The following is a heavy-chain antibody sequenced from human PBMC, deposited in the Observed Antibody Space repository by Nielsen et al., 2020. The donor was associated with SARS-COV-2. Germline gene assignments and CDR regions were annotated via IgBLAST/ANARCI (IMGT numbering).Heavy chain of an antibody. CDR3: ATLPWSDYGDYYGMDV. D-gene: IGHD4-17*01. V-gene: IGHV3-20*01. J-gene: IGHJ6*02. CDR1: GFTFDDYG. Sequence: GESLKISCAASGFTFDDYGMSWVRQAPGKGLEWVSGINWNGGSTGYADSVKGRFTISRDNAKNSLYLQMNSLRAEDTALYHCATLPWSDYGDYYGMDVRGQGTTVTVSS. CDR2: INWNGGST.